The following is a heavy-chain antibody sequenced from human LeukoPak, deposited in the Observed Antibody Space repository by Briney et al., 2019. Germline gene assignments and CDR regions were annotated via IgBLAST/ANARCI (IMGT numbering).Heavy chain of an antibody. CDR3: AKDSGHSSSWYY. CDR1: GFTFSSYA. Sequence: GGSLRLSCAVSGFTFSSYAMNWVRQAPGKGLEWVSGISGSDDSTYYADSVKGRFTISRDISRNTLYLQMNSLRAEDTAVYYCAKDSGHSSSWYYWGQGTLVTVSS. V-gene: IGHV3-23*01. CDR2: ISGSDDST. J-gene: IGHJ4*02. D-gene: IGHD6-13*01.